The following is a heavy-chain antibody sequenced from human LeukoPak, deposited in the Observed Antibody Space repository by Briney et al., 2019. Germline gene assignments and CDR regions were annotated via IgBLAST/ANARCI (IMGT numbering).Heavy chain of an antibody. CDR3: ATCPIGDLFGCFDY. Sequence: PSETLSLTCTVSGGSISSSSYYWGWIRQPPGKGLEWIGSIYYSGSTYYNPSLKSRVTISVDTSKNQFSLKLSSVTAADTAVYYCATCPIGDLFGCFDYWGQGTLVTVSS. J-gene: IGHJ4*02. D-gene: IGHD3-10*01. CDR2: IYYSGST. V-gene: IGHV4-39*07. CDR1: GGSISSSSYY.